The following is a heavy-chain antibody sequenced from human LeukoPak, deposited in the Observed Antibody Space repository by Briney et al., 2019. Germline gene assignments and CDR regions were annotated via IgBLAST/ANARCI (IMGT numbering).Heavy chain of an antibody. CDR3: ARDGYDILTGYYPPYYFDY. CDR1: GYTFTSYG. Sequence: ASVKVSCKASGYTFTSYGISWVRQAPGQGLEWMGWISAYNGNTNYAQKLQGRVTMTTDTSASTAYMELRSLRSDDTAVYHCARDGYDILTGYYPPYYFDYWGQGTLVTVSS. J-gene: IGHJ4*02. D-gene: IGHD3-9*01. CDR2: ISAYNGNT. V-gene: IGHV1-18*01.